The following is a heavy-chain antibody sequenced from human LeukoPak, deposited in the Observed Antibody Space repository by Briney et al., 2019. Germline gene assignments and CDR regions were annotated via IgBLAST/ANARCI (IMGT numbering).Heavy chain of an antibody. D-gene: IGHD3-22*01. CDR2: ISSNGGST. CDR3: ARDMSARYYDSSGYLDY. J-gene: IGHJ4*02. V-gene: IGHV3-64*01. Sequence: GGSLRLSCAASGFTFSSYAMQWVRQAPGQGLEYVSAISSNGGSTYYVNSVKGRFTISRDNSKNTLYLQMGSLRAEDMAVYYCARDMSARYYDSSGYLDYWGQGTLVTVSS. CDR1: GFTFSSYA.